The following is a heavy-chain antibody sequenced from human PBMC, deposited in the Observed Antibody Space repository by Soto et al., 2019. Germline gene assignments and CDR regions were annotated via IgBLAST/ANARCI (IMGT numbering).Heavy chain of an antibody. CDR3: ARAPRIQLWLGVIAFDI. J-gene: IGHJ3*02. Sequence: QVQLQQWGAGLLKPSETLSLTCAVYGGSFSGYYWSWIRQPPGKGLEWIGEINHSGSTNYNPSLTRRVTISVDTSKNQFSLKLSSVTAADTAVYYCARAPRIQLWLGVIAFDIWGQGTMVTVSS. CDR2: INHSGST. V-gene: IGHV4-34*01. CDR1: GGSFSGYY. D-gene: IGHD5-18*01.